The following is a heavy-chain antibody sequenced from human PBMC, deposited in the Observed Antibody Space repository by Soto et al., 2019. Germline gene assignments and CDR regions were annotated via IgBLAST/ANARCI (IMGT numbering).Heavy chain of an antibody. D-gene: IGHD6-19*01. V-gene: IGHV3-30-3*01. CDR1: GFTFSSYA. CDR3: ASEQWLPFYYFDY. J-gene: IGHJ4*02. Sequence: QVQLVESGGGVVQPGRSLRLSCAASGFTFSSYAMHWVRQAPGQGLEWVAVISYDGSNKYYADSVKGRFTISRDNSKNTLYLQMNSLRAEDTAVYYCASEQWLPFYYFDYWGQGTLVTVSS. CDR2: ISYDGSNK.